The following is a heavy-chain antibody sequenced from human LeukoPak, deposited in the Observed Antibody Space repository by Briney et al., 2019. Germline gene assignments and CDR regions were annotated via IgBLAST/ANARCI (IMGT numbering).Heavy chain of an antibody. V-gene: IGHV3-23*01. D-gene: IGHD7-27*01. CDR3: AKDGGLWVSAHWGDS. J-gene: IGHJ4*02. CDR1: GFTFSSYT. Sequence: GGSLRLSCAASGFTFSSYTMSWVRQAPGKGLEWVSTITTSDGNTYYADSAKGRFTVSRDNSENTLFLQMNSLRAEDTAVYYCAKDGGLWVSAHWGDSWGRGTLVTVSS. CDR2: ITTSDGNT.